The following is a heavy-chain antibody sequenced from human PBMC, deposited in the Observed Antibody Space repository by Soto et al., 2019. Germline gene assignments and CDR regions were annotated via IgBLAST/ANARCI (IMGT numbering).Heavy chain of an antibody. V-gene: IGHV1-3*01. Sequence: ASVKVSCKASGYTFTSYSMHWVRQAPGQRLEWMGWINAGNGNTKYSQKFQGRVTITRDTSASTAYMELSSLRSEDTAVYYCAREIFPFYYDSSGYYSDAIDIWGQGTMVSVSS. CDR1: GYTFTSYS. D-gene: IGHD3-22*01. CDR2: INAGNGNT. J-gene: IGHJ3*02. CDR3: AREIFPFYYDSSGYYSDAIDI.